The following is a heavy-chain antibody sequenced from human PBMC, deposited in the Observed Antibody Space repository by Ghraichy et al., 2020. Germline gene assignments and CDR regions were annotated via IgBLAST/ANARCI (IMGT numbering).Heavy chain of an antibody. CDR2: IIPIFGTA. V-gene: IGHV1-69*13. CDR3: ARAYSGYDFGIDYYGMDV. D-gene: IGHD5-12*01. Sequence: SVKVSCKASGGTFSSYAISWVRQAPGQGLEWMGGIIPIFGTANYAQKFQGRVTITADESTSTAYMELSSLRSEDTAVYYCARAYSGYDFGIDYYGMDVWGQGTTVTVSS. J-gene: IGHJ6*02. CDR1: GGTFSSYA.